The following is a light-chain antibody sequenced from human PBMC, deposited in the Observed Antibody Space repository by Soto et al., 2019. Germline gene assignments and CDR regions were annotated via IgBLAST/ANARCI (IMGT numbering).Light chain of an antibody. J-gene: IGKJ2*01. CDR3: QHSYSSPPT. CDR2: AAS. V-gene: IGKV1-39*01. CDR1: QSISNY. Sequence: DIQMTQSPSSLSASVGDRVTITCRASQSISNYLNWYPHKPGKAPNLLIYAASTLQSGVPSRFSGSRSGTDFTLTITHLQPEDFASYYCQHSYSSPPTFGQGTQLEIK.